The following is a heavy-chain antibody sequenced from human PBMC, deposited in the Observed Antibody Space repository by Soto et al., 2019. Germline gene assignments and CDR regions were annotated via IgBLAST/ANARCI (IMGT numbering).Heavy chain of an antibody. CDR1: GYSFTDFY. Sequence: QVQLVQSGAEVKKPGASMRISCKASGYSFTDFYMYWVRQAPGQGPEWMGMINPNSGSTTYAPKFQGRVTMTRDRSATTVYMELRSLGSEDTAVYYCARGMGRYFDIWGRGTLVTVSS. J-gene: IGHJ2*01. CDR2: INPNSGST. V-gene: IGHV1-46*01. CDR3: ARGMGRYFDI. D-gene: IGHD2-8*01.